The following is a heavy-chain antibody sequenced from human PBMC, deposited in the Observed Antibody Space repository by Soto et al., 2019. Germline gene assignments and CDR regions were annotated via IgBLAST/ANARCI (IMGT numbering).Heavy chain of an antibody. Sequence: SETLSLTCAVYGGSFSGYYWSWIRQPPGKGLEWIGEINHSGSTNYNPSLKSRVTISVDTSKNQFSLKLSSVTAADTAVYYCARAVVVVAAIRYNWFDPWGQGTLVTVSS. CDR3: ARAVVVVAAIRYNWFDP. D-gene: IGHD2-15*01. J-gene: IGHJ5*02. CDR2: INHSGST. CDR1: GGSFSGYY. V-gene: IGHV4-34*01.